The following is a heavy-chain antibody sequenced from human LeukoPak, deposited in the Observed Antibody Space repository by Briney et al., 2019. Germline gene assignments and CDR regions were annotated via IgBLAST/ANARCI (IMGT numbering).Heavy chain of an antibody. V-gene: IGHV4-4*02. CDR2: IRHSGST. CDR3: ARVTIFGVVHYYYYGMDV. D-gene: IGHD3-3*01. Sequence: SETLSLTCAVSGDSISDSDWWTWVRQPPGKGLEWIGEIRHSGSTNYNPSLKSRVTISVDTSKNQFSLKLSSVTAADTAVYYCARVTIFGVVHYYYYGMDVWGQGTTVTVSS. CDR1: GDSISDSDW. J-gene: IGHJ6*02.